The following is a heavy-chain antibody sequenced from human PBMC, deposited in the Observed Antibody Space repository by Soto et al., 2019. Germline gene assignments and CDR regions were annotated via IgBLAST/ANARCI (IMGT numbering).Heavy chain of an antibody. Sequence: ASVKVSCKASGYTFTSYAMHWVRQAPGQRLEWMGWINAGNGNTKYSQKFQGRVTITADESTSTAYMELSSLRSEDTAVYYCARDEVLSGFDPWGQGTLVTVSS. D-gene: IGHD2-8*01. V-gene: IGHV1-3*01. CDR2: INAGNGNT. CDR1: GYTFTSYA. J-gene: IGHJ5*02. CDR3: ARDEVLSGFDP.